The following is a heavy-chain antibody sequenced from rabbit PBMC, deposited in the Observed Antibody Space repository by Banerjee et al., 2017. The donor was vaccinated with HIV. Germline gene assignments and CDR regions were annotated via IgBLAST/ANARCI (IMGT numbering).Heavy chain of an antibody. CDR3: ARDSSGYTGYGLNL. Sequence: QSLEESGGDLVKPGASLTLTCTASGFSFSSSYWICWVRQAPGKGLEWIACIDAGSSGSTYYASWAKGRFTISKTSSTTVTLQMTSLTAADTATYLCARDSSGYTGYGLNLWGQGTLVTAS. J-gene: IGHJ4*01. V-gene: IGHV1S40*01. CDR1: GFSFSSSYW. D-gene: IGHD1-1*01. CDR2: IDAGSSGST.